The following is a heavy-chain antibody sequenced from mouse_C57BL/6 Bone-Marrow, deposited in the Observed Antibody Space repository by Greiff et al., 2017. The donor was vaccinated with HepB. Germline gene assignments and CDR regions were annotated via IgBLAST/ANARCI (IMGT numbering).Heavy chain of an antibody. D-gene: IGHD1-1*01. J-gene: IGHJ1*03. CDR1: GFSLTSYG. CDR2: IWSGGST. CDR3: ARNPIYYYGGSYWYFDV. Sequence: VQGVESGPGLVQPSQSLSITCTVSGFSLTSYGVHWVRQSPGKGLEWLGVIWSGGSTDYNAAFISRLSISKDNSKSQVFFKMNSLQADDTAIYYCARNPIYYYGGSYWYFDVWGTGTTVTVSS. V-gene: IGHV2-2*01.